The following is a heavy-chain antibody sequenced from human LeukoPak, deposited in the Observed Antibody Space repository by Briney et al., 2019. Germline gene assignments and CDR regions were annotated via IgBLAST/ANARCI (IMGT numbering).Heavy chain of an antibody. Sequence: GGSLRLSCEASGFTFNTYSMYWARQAPGKGLEWVSSIDSSGGYMLYADSVKGRFIISRDNAKDSLYLQMNSLRVEDTAVYYCLRGDRRDYWGQGTLVTVSS. CDR3: LRGDRRDY. CDR1: GFTFNTYS. V-gene: IGHV3-21*06. CDR2: IDSSGGYM. J-gene: IGHJ4*02.